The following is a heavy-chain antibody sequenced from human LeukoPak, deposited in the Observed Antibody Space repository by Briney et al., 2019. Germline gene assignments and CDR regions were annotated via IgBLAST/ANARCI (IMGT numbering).Heavy chain of an antibody. D-gene: IGHD2-8*01. CDR1: GGSISSSSYY. CDR3: ARQVNDYYYYYYMDV. V-gene: IGHV4-39*07. Sequence: SETLSLTCTVSGGSISSSSYYWGWIRQPPGKGLEWIGEINHSGSTNYNPSLKSRVTISVDTSKNQFSLKLSSVTAADTAVYYCARQVNDYYYYYYMDVWGKGTTVTISS. CDR2: INHSGST. J-gene: IGHJ6*03.